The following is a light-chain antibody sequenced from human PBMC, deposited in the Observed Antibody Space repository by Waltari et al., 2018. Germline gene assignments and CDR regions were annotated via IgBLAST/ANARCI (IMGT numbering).Light chain of an antibody. Sequence: QSALTQPRSVSGSPGQSVPISCTGTSSDVGGNHFVFWYQQHPGKAPKLMIYDSTKRPSGVPDRFSGSKSGNTASLTISGLQAEDEADYYCCSYAGSYTWVFGGGTKLTVL. CDR2: DST. J-gene: IGLJ2*01. CDR3: CSYAGSYTWV. CDR1: SSDVGGNHF. V-gene: IGLV2-11*01.